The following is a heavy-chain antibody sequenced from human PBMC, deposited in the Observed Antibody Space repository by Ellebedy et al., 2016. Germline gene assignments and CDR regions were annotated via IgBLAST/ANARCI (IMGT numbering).Heavy chain of an antibody. CDR1: GFTFSSYA. V-gene: IGHV3-23*01. J-gene: IGHJ3*02. D-gene: IGHD5-12*01. CDR3: AKFAGGYSGYGFAFDI. CDR2: ISGSGGST. Sequence: GESLKISCAASGFTFSSYAMSWVRQAPGKGLEWVSAISGSGGSTYYADSVKGRFTISRDNSKNTLYLQMNSLRAEDTAVYYCAKFAGGYSGYGFAFDIWGQGTMVTVSS.